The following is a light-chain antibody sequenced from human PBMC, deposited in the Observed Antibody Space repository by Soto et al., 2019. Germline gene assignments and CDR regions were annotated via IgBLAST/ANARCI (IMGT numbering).Light chain of an antibody. CDR1: NIGSIS. V-gene: IGLV3-21*02. CDR2: DDS. Sequence: SYELTQPPSVSVAPGQTARISCGGKNIGSISVHWYQQKPGQAPVLVVFDDSDRPSGIPERFSGSNSGNTATLTISRVEAGDEADYYCQIWDSHDHYVFGSGTKLTVL. J-gene: IGLJ1*01. CDR3: QIWDSHDHYV.